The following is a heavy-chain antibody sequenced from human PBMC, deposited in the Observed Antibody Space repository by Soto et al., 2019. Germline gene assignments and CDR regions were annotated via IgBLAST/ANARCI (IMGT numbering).Heavy chain of an antibody. D-gene: IGHD2-15*01. CDR3: ARSCSGGSCHSAY. CDR1: GYTFTNYG. V-gene: IGHV1-18*04. CDR2: ISPFTGDT. J-gene: IGHJ4*02. Sequence: ASVKVSCKASGYTFTNYGTNWVRQAPGQGLEWMGWISPFTGDTHYTQSLQGRITMTTDTSTSTAYMELRSLRSADTAVYYCARSCSGGSCHSAYWGQGTLVTVSS.